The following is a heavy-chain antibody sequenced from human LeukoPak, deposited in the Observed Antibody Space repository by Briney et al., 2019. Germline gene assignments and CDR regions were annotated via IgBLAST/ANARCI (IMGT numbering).Heavy chain of an antibody. Sequence: SETLSLTCTVSGGSISSYYWSWIRQPPGKGLEWIEYIYYSGSTNYNPSLKSRVTISVDTSKNQFSLKLSSVTAADTAVYYCARGAKQQLVRGANWFDPWGQGTLVTVSS. CDR1: GGSISSYY. CDR3: ARGAKQQLVRGANWFDP. V-gene: IGHV4-59*01. J-gene: IGHJ5*02. D-gene: IGHD6-13*01. CDR2: IYYSGST.